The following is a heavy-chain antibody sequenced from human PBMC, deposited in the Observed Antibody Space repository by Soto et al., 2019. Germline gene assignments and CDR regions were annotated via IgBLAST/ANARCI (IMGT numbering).Heavy chain of an antibody. V-gene: IGHV3-30-3*01. J-gene: IGHJ4*02. CDR2: ISYDGSNK. CDR1: GFTFSSYA. D-gene: IGHD6-13*01. CDR3: ARDMRGYSSSWYDY. Sequence: GGSLRLSCAASGFTFSSYAMHWVRQAPGKGLEWVAVISYDGSNKYYVDSVKGRFTISRDNAKNSLYLQMNSLRAEDTAVYYCARDMRGYSSSWYDYWGQGTLVTVSS.